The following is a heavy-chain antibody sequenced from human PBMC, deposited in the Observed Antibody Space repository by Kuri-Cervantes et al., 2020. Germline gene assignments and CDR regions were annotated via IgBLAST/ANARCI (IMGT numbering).Heavy chain of an antibody. D-gene: IGHD3-10*01. J-gene: IGHJ4*02. CDR1: GFTFSSYG. CDR3: AREGLWMARGSYYTSGY. CDR2: ISYDGSNK. Sequence: GESLKISCAASGFTFSSYGMHWVRQAPGKGLEWVAVISYDGSNKYYADSVKGRFTISRDNAKNSLYLQMSSLRAEDTAVYYCAREGLWMARGSYYTSGYWGQGTLVTVSS. V-gene: IGHV3-30*03.